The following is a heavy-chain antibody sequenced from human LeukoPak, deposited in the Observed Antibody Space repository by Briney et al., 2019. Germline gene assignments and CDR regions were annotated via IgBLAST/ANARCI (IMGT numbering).Heavy chain of an antibody. CDR1: GYTFTGYY. D-gene: IGHD1-26*01. J-gene: IGHJ4*02. V-gene: IGHV1-2*02. CDR3: ALPGELNGYYIFDY. CDR2: INPNSGGT. Sequence: ASVKVSCKASGYTFTGYYMHWVRQAPGQGLEWMGWINPNSGGTNYAQKFQGRVTMTRDTSISTAYMELSRLRSDDTAVYYCALPGELNGYYIFDYWGQGTLVTVSS.